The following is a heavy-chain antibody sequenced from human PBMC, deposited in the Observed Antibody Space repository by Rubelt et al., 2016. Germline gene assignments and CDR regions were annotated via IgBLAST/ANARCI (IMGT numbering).Heavy chain of an antibody. D-gene: IGHD6-13*01. CDR1: GGSISSYY. J-gene: IGHJ4*02. CDR2: IYNSGST. CDR3: ARDRGSSSWYGVDY. Sequence: QVQLQESGPGLVKPSETLSLTCTVSGGSISSYYWSWIRQPAGKGLEWIGRIYNSGSTNYNPPLKSRVTMSVDTAKNQLSLKLSSVTAADTAVYHCARDRGSSSWYGVDYWGQGTLVTVSS. V-gene: IGHV4-4*07.